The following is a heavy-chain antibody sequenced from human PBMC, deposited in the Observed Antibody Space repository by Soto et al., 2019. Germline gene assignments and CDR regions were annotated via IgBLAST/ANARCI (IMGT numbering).Heavy chain of an antibody. CDR3: ARDRSGSNEIDDSFDI. J-gene: IGHJ3*02. CDR2: ISSHGDDE. CDR1: RLSFSAYA. Sequence: GGSLRLSCAGSRLSFSAYAMHWVRQSPGKGLEWVAGISSHGDDESYADSLKGRFTISRDNSKNTLYLQLNSLRPDDTAVYYCARDRSGSNEIDDSFDIWGRGTMVTVSS. V-gene: IGHV3-30-3*01. D-gene: IGHD1-26*01.